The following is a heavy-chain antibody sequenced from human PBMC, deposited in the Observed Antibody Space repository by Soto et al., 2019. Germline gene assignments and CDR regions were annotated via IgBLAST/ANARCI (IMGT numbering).Heavy chain of an antibody. CDR3: AKVEYSSGWYGPDYYGMDV. V-gene: IGHV3-23*01. CDR1: GFTFSSYA. J-gene: IGHJ6*02. CDR2: ISGSGGST. D-gene: IGHD6-19*01. Sequence: EVPLLESGGGLVQPGGSLRLSCAASGFTFSSYAMSWVRQAPGKGLEWVSAISGSGGSTYYADSVKGRFTISRDNSNNTLYLKMNSLRAEDTAVYYCAKVEYSSGWYGPDYYGMDVWGQGTTVTVSS.